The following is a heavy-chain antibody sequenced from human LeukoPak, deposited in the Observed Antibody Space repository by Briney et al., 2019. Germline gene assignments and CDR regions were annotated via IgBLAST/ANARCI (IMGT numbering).Heavy chain of an antibody. Sequence: SETLSLTCNLSCGSVTIHYWSWIRQPPGKGLEWIGYIYYSGSTNYNPSLKSRVTISVNTSKNQFSLKLSSVTAADTAVYYFGRGTEYYYESSGYRTPFDYWGQGTLVTVSS. J-gene: IGHJ4*02. CDR1: CGSVTIHY. V-gene: IGHV4-59*02. CDR2: IYYSGST. D-gene: IGHD3-22*01. CDR3: GRGTEYYYESSGYRTPFDY.